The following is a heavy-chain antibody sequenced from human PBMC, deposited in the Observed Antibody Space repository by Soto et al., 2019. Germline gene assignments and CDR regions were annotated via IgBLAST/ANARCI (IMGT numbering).Heavy chain of an antibody. J-gene: IGHJ4*02. D-gene: IGHD2-8*01. Sequence: EVQLVESGGGLVQPGRSLRLSCAASGFTFDDYAMHWVRQAPGKGLEWVSGISWNSGSIGYADSVKGRFTISRDNAKNYLYLQMNSLRAEDTALYYCAKDKSMTNWGQGTLVTVSS. CDR3: AKDKSMTN. CDR1: GFTFDDYA. V-gene: IGHV3-9*01. CDR2: ISWNSGSI.